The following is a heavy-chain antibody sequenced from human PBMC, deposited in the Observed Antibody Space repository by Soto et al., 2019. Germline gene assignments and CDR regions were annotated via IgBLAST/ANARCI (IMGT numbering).Heavy chain of an antibody. CDR1: GGSVSSGSYY. CDR2: IYYSGST. CDR3: AGYCSGGSCYPAFEYCQH. Sequence: QVQLQESGPGLVKPSETLSLTCTVSGGSVSSGSYYWSWIRQPPGKGLEWIGYIYYSGSTNYNPSLKSRVTISGDTSKNQFSRKRSSVTAADTAVYYCAGYCSGGSCYPAFEYCQHWGQGTLVTVSS. V-gene: IGHV4-61*01. J-gene: IGHJ1*01. D-gene: IGHD2-15*01.